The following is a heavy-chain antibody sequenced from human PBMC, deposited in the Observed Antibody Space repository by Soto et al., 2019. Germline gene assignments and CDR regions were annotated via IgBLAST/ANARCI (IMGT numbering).Heavy chain of an antibody. V-gene: IGHV4-59*01. CDR1: GGSISSYY. Sequence: QVQLQESGPGLVKPSETLSLTCTVSGGSISSYYWSWIRQPPGKGLEWIGYIYYSGSTNYNPSLKSRVTISVDTSKNQFSLKLSSVTAADTAVYYCARGGWGDILTGYWDNWFDPWGQGTLVTVSS. CDR2: IYYSGST. D-gene: IGHD3-9*01. CDR3: ARGGWGDILTGYWDNWFDP. J-gene: IGHJ5*02.